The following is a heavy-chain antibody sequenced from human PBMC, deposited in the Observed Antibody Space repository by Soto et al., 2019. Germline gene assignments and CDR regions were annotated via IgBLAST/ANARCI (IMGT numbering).Heavy chain of an antibody. CDR1: GFTFSSYW. CDR3: ARDPSIVLVPAATYYYYYYGMDV. Sequence: GGSLRLSCAASGFTFSSYWMSWVRQAPGKGLEWVANIKQDGSEKYYVDSVKGRFTVSRDNAKNSLYLQMNSLRAEDTAVYYCARDPSIVLVPAATYYYYYYGMDVWGQGTTVTVSS. V-gene: IGHV3-7*01. J-gene: IGHJ6*02. D-gene: IGHD2-2*01. CDR2: IKQDGSEK.